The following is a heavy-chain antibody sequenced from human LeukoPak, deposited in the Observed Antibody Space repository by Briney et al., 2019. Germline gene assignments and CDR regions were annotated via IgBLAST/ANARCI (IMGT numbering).Heavy chain of an antibody. J-gene: IGHJ4*02. CDR2: IYYSGST. CDR1: GGSISSYY. V-gene: IGHV4-59*01. D-gene: IGHD2-2*01. Sequence: SETLSLTCTVPGGSISSYYWSWIRQPPGKGLEWIGYIYYSGSTNYNPSLKSRVTISVDTSKNQFSLKPSSVTAADTAVYYCARALGYVDYWGQGTLVTVSS. CDR3: ARALGYVDY.